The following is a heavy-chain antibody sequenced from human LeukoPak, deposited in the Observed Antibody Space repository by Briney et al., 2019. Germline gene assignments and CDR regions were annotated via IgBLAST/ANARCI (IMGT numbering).Heavy chain of an antibody. D-gene: IGHD2-2*01. CDR2: ISSSGSNM. J-gene: IGHJ5*02. CDR1: GFTFSSYS. V-gene: IGHV3-21*01. Sequence: GGSLRLSCAASGFTFSSYSMNWVRQAPVKGLEWVSSISSSGSNMFYADSVKGRFTVSRDNAKNSLYLQMNSLRAEDTALYYCARDYLVVPAAMWWFDPRGQGTLVTVSS. CDR3: ARDYLVVPAAMWWFDP.